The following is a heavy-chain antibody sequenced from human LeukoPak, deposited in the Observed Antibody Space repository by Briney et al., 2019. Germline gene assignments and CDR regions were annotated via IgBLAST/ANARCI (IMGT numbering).Heavy chain of an antibody. D-gene: IGHD3-10*01. V-gene: IGHV1-2*02. CDR3: ARESFSGSGGLNWFAP. CDR1: GYPFTAYY. Sequence: ASVKVSCKTSGYPFTAYYMHWVRQAPGQGLEWMGGLNPDTGSTNYAQKFQARVIMTRDTSINTAYMELRRLRYDDTAMYFCARESFSGSGGLNWFAPWGQGTLVTVSA. CDR2: LNPDTGST. J-gene: IGHJ5*02.